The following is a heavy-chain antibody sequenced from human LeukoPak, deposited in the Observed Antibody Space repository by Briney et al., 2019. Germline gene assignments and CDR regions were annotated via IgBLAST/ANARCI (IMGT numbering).Heavy chain of an antibody. V-gene: IGHV4-59*01. CDR2: IYYSGTT. CDR1: SGSISSYY. J-gene: IGHJ2*01. CDR3: ARLNYYDDAPGGDFDL. Sequence: SETLSLTCTVSSGSISSYYWSWIRQPPGKGLEWIGYIYYSGTTYYNPSLKSRVTISVDTSKNQFSLKLSSVTAADTAVYYCARLNYYDDAPGGDFDLWGPGTLVTVSS. D-gene: IGHD3-22*01.